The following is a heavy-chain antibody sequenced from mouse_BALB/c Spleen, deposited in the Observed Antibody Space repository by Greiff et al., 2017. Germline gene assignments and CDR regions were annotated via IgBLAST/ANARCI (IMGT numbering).Heavy chain of an antibody. CDR3: ASSSYYGNSLYYFDY. CDR2: ISSGSSTI. CDR1: GFTFSSFG. D-gene: IGHD2-10*01. Sequence: EVKLMESGGGLVQPGGSRKLSCAASGFTFSSFGMHWVRQAPEKGLEWVAYISSGSSTIYYADTVKGRFTISRDNPKNTLFLQMTSLRSEDTAMYYCASSSYYGNSLYYFDYWGQGTTLTVSS. J-gene: IGHJ2*01. V-gene: IGHV5-17*02.